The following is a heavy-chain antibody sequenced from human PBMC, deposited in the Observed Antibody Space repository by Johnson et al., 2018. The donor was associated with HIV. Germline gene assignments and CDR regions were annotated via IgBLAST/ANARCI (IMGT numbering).Heavy chain of an antibody. J-gene: IGHJ3*02. V-gene: IGHV3-30-3*01. Sequence: QVQLVESGGGLVQPGRSLRLSCAASGFTFSNYAMHWVRQAPGKGLEWVAVISSDGSIKYYADPVKGQFTISRDNSKNTLYLQMTSLRAEDTAGYYCARDRGFFSLRAMGAFDIWGQGTMVTVSS. D-gene: IGHD3-10*01. CDR1: GFTFSNYA. CDR3: ARDRGFFSLRAMGAFDI. CDR2: ISSDGSIK.